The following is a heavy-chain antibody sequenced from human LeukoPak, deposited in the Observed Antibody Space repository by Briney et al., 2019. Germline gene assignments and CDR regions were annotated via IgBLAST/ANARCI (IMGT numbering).Heavy chain of an antibody. J-gene: IGHJ5*02. CDR2: IFPGDSDT. CDR1: GSRFTNYW. V-gene: IGHV5-51*01. Sequence: GESLKISCKASGSRFTNYWIAWVRQMPGKGLEWMGVIFPGDSDTRYSPSFQGQVTISADKSISTAYLQWNSLKASDTAKYYCARHWGKPNNWFDRWGQGTLVTVSS. CDR3: ARHWGKPNNWFDR. D-gene: IGHD3-16*01.